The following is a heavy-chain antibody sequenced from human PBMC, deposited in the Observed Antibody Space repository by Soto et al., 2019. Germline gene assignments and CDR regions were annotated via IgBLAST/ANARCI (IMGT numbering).Heavy chain of an antibody. Sequence: SETLSLTCTVSGGSISSSSYYWGWIRQPPGKGLEWIGSIFYSGSTYYNPSLKSRVTISVDTSKNQFSLKLSSVTAADTAVYYCAKDRGYYSSSWPFYWGQGTLVTVSS. CDR1: GGSISSSSYY. CDR3: AKDRGYYSSSWPFY. CDR2: IFYSGST. J-gene: IGHJ4*02. D-gene: IGHD6-13*01. V-gene: IGHV4-39*02.